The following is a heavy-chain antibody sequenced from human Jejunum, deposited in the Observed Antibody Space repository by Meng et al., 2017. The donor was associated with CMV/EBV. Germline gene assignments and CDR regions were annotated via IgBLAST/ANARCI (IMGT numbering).Heavy chain of an antibody. D-gene: IGHD4-11*01. J-gene: IGHJ4*02. CDR1: GGSISSSAYY. CDR2: IYYGGDT. CDR3: ARVTVVSQRFDY. V-gene: IGHV4-39*07. Sequence: GGSISSSAYYWGWVRQPPGKSLERIGTIYYGGDTYYSPSLESRLTISVDTSKNQFSLRLRSVTAADTAIYYCARVTVVSQRFDYWGQGTLVTVSS.